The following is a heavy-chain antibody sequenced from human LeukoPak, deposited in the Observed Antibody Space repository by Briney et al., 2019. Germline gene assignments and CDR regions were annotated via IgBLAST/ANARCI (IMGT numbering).Heavy chain of an antibody. J-gene: IGHJ6*02. CDR1: GGSISSSNW. D-gene: IGHD6-19*01. Sequence: SGTLSLTCAVSGGSISSSNWWSWVRQPPGKGLEWIGEIYHSGSTNYNPSLKSRVTISVDKSKNQFSLKLSSVTAADTAVYYCARDLGQWLVYYYYGMDVWGQGTTVTVSS. V-gene: IGHV4-4*02. CDR3: ARDLGQWLVYYYYGMDV. CDR2: IYHSGST.